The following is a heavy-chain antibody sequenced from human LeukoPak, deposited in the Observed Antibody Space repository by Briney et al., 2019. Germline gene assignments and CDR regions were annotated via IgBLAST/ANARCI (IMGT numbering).Heavy chain of an antibody. CDR1: GLTFSSYS. CDR3: AREGYYGVDY. CDR2: IKQDGSEK. Sequence: GGSLRLSCAASGLTFSSYSMNWVRQAPGKGLEWVANIKQDGSEKYYVDSVKGRFTISRDNAKNSLYLQMNSLRAEDTAVYYCAREGYYGVDYWGQGTLVTVSS. V-gene: IGHV3-7*03. D-gene: IGHD4-17*01. J-gene: IGHJ4*02.